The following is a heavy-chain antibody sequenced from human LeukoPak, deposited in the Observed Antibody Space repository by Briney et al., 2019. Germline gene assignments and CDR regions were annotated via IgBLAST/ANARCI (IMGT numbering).Heavy chain of an antibody. CDR2: ISSSGSNI. V-gene: IGHV3-48*03. Sequence: GGSLRLSCAASGFTFSSYEMNWVRQAPGKGLEWVSYISSSGSNIYYADSVKGRFTISRDNAKNSLYLQMNSLRAGDTAVYYCARGSGGAFDIWGQGTMVSVSS. D-gene: IGHD3-16*01. CDR3: ARGSGGAFDI. CDR1: GFTFSSYE. J-gene: IGHJ3*02.